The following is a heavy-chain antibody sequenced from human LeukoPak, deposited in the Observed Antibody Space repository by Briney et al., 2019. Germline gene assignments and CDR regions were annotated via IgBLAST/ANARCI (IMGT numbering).Heavy chain of an antibody. Sequence: PGGSLRLSCAASGFSFSTYGMHWVRQAPGKGLEWLAFIRYDGSQKWYGDSVKGRFTISRDNAKNPLYLQMNSLRAEDTALYYCVKGEKMWPARQPNYWGQGTLVTVSS. CDR1: GFSFSTYG. V-gene: IGHV3-30*02. CDR2: IRYDGSQK. CDR3: VKGEKMWPARQPNY. J-gene: IGHJ4*02. D-gene: IGHD2-21*01.